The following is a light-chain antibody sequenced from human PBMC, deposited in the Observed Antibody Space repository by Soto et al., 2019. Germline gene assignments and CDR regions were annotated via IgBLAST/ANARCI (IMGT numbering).Light chain of an antibody. CDR2: DVS. CDR3: ISYTSSSTLV. CDR1: SSDVGGYNY. V-gene: IGLV2-14*01. J-gene: IGLJ1*01. Sequence: QSALTQPASVSGSPGQSITISCTGTSSDVGGYNYVSWYQQHPGKAPKLMIYDVSNRPSGVSNRFSGSKSGNTASLTISGLQVEDEADYYCISYTSSSTLVFGTGTKLTVL.